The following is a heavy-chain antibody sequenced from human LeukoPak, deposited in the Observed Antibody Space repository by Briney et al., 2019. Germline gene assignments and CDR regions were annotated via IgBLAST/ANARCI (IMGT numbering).Heavy chain of an antibody. V-gene: IGHV1-46*01. CDR3: ARVSGYCSGGSCYGLPSHGMDV. Sequence: ASVNVSCKASGYTFTSYYMHWVRQAPGQGLEWMGIINPSGGSTSYAQKFQGRVTMTRDTSTSTVYMELSSLRSEDTAVYYCARVSGYCSGGSCYGLPSHGMDVWGQGTTVTVSS. D-gene: IGHD2-15*01. J-gene: IGHJ6*02. CDR2: INPSGGST. CDR1: GYTFTSYY.